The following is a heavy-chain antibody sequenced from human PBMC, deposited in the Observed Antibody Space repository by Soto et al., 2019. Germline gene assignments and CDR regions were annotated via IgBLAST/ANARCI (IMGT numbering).Heavy chain of an antibody. CDR3: AKDYQLVYPGLTFDY. J-gene: IGHJ4*02. V-gene: IGHV3-30*18. CDR2: ISYDGSNK. CDR1: GFTFSSYG. D-gene: IGHD6-13*01. Sequence: PGGSLRLSCAASGFTFSSYGMHWVRQAPGKGLEWVAVISYDGSNKYYADSVKGRFTISRDNSKNTLYLQMNSLRAEDTAVYYCAKDYQLVYPGLTFDYWGQGTLVTVSS.